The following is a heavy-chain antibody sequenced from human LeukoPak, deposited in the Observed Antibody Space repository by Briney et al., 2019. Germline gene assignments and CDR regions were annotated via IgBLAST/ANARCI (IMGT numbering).Heavy chain of an antibody. D-gene: IGHD3-9*01. CDR2: IYSTGST. CDR3: ARGSGYDGSRT. Sequence: SETLSLTCTVSGDSIDIDYWIWIRQPPGKGLEWIGYIYSTGSTDYNPSLKSRVTISIDTSRTRFSLKLNSLTAADTAIYYCARGSGYDGSRTWGQGTLVTVSS. CDR1: GDSIDIDY. V-gene: IGHV4-59*01. J-gene: IGHJ4*02.